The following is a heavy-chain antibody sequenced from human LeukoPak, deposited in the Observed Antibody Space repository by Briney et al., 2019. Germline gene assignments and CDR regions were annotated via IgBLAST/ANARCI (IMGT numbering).Heavy chain of an antibody. J-gene: IGHJ4*02. D-gene: IGHD3-3*01. Sequence: GGSLRLSCAASGFTFNDDTMHWVRQTPGRGLEWVSFITWKSHRTHYADSVKGRFTVSRDNSKDSLYLQMNSLRTEDTGLYHCASEVGYRSLGYLGQGTLVTVSS. V-gene: IGHV3-43*01. CDR3: ASEVGYRSLGY. CDR1: GFTFNDDT. CDR2: ITWKSHRT.